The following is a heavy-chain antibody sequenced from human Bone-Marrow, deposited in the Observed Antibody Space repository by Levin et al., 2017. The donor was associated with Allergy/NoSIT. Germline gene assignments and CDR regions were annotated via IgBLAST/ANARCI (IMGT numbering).Heavy chain of an antibody. V-gene: IGHV3-15*01. D-gene: IGHD3-9*01. J-gene: IGHJ4*02. CDR3: TTYTYYDILTGYYRGFVY. Sequence: LSLTCAASGFTFSNAWMSWVRQAPGKGLEWVGRIKSKTDGGTTDYAAPVKGRFTISRDDSKNTLYLQMNSLKTEDTAVYYCTTYTYYDILTGYYRGFVYWGQGTLVTVSS. CDR1: GFTFSNAW. CDR2: IKSKTDGGTT.